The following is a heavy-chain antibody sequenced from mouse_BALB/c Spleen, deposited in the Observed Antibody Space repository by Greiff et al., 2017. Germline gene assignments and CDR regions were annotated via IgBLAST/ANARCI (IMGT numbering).Heavy chain of an antibody. Sequence: LVESGGGLVQPGGSRKLSCAASGFTFSSFGMHWVRQAPEKGLEWVAYISSGSSTIYYADTVKGRFTISRDNPKNTLFLQMTSLRSEDTAMYYCAKATVGDWYFDVWGAGTTVTVSS. V-gene: IGHV5-17*02. CDR2: ISSGSSTI. J-gene: IGHJ1*01. CDR1: GFTFSSFG. D-gene: IGHD1-1*01. CDR3: AKATVGDWYFDV.